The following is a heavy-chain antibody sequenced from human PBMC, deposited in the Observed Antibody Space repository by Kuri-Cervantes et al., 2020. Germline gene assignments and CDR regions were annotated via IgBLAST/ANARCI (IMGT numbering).Heavy chain of an antibody. CDR2: MNPNSGNT. CDR3: ATARSVVAAGYFDY. V-gene: IGHV1-8*01. D-gene: IGHD2-15*01. CDR1: GYTFTSYD. J-gene: IGHJ4*02. Sequence: ASVKVSCKASGYTFTSYDINWVRQATGQGLEWMGWMNPNSGNTGYAQKFQGRVTMTRNTSISTAYMELSSLRSEDTAVYYCATARSVVAAGYFDYWGQGTLVTVSS.